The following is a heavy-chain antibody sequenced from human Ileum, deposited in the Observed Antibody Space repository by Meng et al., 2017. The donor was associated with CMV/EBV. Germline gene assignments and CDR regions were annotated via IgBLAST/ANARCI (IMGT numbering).Heavy chain of an antibody. Sequence: QVHLHQSVPGLVKPSQTLSLTCAGDSVSISTESWNWIRQSPSRGLEWLGRTWYGSKWYYEYAVSVKSRITIIPDTSQNQISLQLNSVTPDDTAVYYCTYGWPLKYWGQGSLVTVSS. V-gene: IGHV6-1*01. CDR3: TYGWPLKY. D-gene: IGHD3-10*01. CDR1: DSVSISTES. CDR2: TWYGSKWYY. J-gene: IGHJ4*02.